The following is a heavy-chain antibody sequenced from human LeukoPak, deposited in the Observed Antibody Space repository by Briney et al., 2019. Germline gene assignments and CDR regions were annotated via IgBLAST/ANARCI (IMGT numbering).Heavy chain of an antibody. Sequence: ASVKVSCKASGYTFTGYYMHWVRQAPGQGLEWMGWINPNSGGTNYAQKFQGRVTMTRDTSISAAYMELSRLRSDDTAVYYCARGPSPEVVVITPYYFDYWGQGTLVTVSS. J-gene: IGHJ4*02. CDR1: GYTFTGYY. CDR2: INPNSGGT. D-gene: IGHD3-22*01. V-gene: IGHV1-2*02. CDR3: ARGPSPEVVVITPYYFDY.